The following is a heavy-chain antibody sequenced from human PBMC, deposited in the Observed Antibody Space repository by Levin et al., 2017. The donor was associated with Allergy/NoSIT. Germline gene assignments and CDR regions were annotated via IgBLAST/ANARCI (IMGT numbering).Heavy chain of an antibody. CDR3: ARPTGDTRRSWYFDL. D-gene: IGHD2-8*02. J-gene: IGHJ2*01. V-gene: IGHV4-39*07. Sequence: PSETLSLTCTVSGGSISSSSYYWGWIRQPPGKGLEWIGSFFYSGSTYYNPSLKSRVTMSVDTSKNQFSLKLSSVTAADTAVYYCARPTGDTRRSWYFDLWGRGTLVTVSS. CDR1: GGSISSSSYY. CDR2: FFYSGST.